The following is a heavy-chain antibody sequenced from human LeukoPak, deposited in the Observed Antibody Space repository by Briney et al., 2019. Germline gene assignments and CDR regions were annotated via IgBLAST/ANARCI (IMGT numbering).Heavy chain of an antibody. D-gene: IGHD1-26*01. Sequence: GSLRLSCAASGFTFDDYGMSWVRQAPGKGLEWVSGINWNGGSTNYADSVRGRFTICRDNAKKSLYLQMNSLRAEDTALYYCTSTGILGATTGVGLFDYWGQGTLVTVSS. CDR1: GFTFDDYG. J-gene: IGHJ4*02. CDR3: TSTGILGATTGVGLFDY. CDR2: INWNGGST. V-gene: IGHV3-20*04.